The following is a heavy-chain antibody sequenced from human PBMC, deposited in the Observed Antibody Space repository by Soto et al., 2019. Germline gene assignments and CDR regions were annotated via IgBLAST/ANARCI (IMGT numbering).Heavy chain of an antibody. CDR1: GGTFSTYG. J-gene: IGHJ5*02. Sequence: ASVKVSCKASGGTFSTYGISWVRQAPGQGLEWMGGIIPILSTTNYAQRFQGGVTITADESTNTAYMELSSLRSEDTAVYYCARDSPNWFDPWGQGTLVTVSS. CDR2: IIPILSTT. CDR3: ARDSPNWFDP. V-gene: IGHV1-69*13.